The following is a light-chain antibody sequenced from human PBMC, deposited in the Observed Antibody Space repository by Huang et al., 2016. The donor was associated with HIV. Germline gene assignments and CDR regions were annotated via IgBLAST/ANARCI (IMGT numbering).Light chain of an antibody. CDR2: GAS. V-gene: IGKV3-20*01. Sequence: EIVLTQSPGTLALSPGERATLSCRASQSVDNNYLAWYQQKPGQAPRLLFYGASKRATAIPARFSGSGSGTDFILTISRLEPEDFAVYHCQQYGTSPPTFGRGTRLEVK. CDR1: QSVDNNY. CDR3: QQYGTSPPT. J-gene: IGKJ2*01.